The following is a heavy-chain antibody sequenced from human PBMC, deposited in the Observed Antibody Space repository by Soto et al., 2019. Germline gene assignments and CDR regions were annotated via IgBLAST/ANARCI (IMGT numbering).Heavy chain of an antibody. J-gene: IGHJ4*02. CDR2: INHAATT. V-gene: IGHV4-38-2*02. CDR1: GFSITDDDYY. CDR3: VRDRPSGYFDY. Sequence: QVQLRESGPGLVKPSETLSLGCAVSGFSITDDDYYWGWIGQPPGRGPQWIGSINHAATTYYHPSLQSRVSISVDTSKNQFSLKLTSVTAADTAVYYCVRDRPSGYFDYWGQGALITVSS. D-gene: IGHD6-19*01.